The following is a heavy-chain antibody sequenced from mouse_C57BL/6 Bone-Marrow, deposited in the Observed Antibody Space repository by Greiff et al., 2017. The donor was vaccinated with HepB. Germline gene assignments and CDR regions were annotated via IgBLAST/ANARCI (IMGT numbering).Heavy chain of an antibody. D-gene: IGHD1-1*01. J-gene: IGHJ4*01. CDR1: GYTFTSYW. CDR3: ARTTVYAMDY. CDR2: IDPSDSYT. Sequence: QVQLQQPGAELVRPGTSVKLSCKASGYTFTSYWMHWVKQRPGQGLEWIGVIDPSDSYTNYNQKFKGKATLTVDTSSSTAYMQLSSLTSEDSAVYYGARTTVYAMDYWGQGTSVTVSS. V-gene: IGHV1-59*01.